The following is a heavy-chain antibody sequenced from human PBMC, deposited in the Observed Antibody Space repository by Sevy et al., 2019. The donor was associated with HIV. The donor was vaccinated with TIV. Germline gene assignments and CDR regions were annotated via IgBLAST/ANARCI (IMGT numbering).Heavy chain of an antibody. V-gene: IGHV3-23*01. Sequence: GGSLRLSSAASGFTFSSYAMSWVRQAPGKELEWVSAISGSGGSTYYADSVKGRFTISRDNSKNRPYLQMNSMRAEDTAVYYWAKIRDSSSWYGMDVWGQGTTVTVSS. CDR2: ISGSGGST. D-gene: IGHD6-6*01. CDR1: GFTFSSYA. CDR3: AKIRDSSSWYGMDV. J-gene: IGHJ6*02.